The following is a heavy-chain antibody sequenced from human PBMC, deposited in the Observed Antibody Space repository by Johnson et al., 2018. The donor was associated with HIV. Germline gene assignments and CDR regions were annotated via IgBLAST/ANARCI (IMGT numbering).Heavy chain of an antibody. J-gene: IGHJ3*02. Sequence: MMLVESGGGLVQPGGSLRLSCAASGFTVSSYAMSWVRLNPGKGLEWVSAISGSGGSTYYADSVKGRFTISRDNSKNTLYLQMNSLRAEDTAVYYCAKVNRMEQWLAGGGAFDIWGQGTMVTVSS. CDR1: GFTVSSYA. V-gene: IGHV3-23*04. D-gene: IGHD6-19*01. CDR3: AKVNRMEQWLAGGGAFDI. CDR2: ISGSGGST.